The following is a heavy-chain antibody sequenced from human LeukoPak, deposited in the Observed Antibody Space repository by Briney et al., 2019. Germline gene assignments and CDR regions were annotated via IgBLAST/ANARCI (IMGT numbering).Heavy chain of an antibody. Sequence: GRSLRLSCAASGFTFRGNGMHWVRQAPGKGLEWVATIWYDGSYRYYADSVKGRFTISRDNSKNTLFLKMNSLTDEDTAAYYCARDQGTSVTAMVRAHFDYWGPGTLVTVSS. J-gene: IGHJ4*02. D-gene: IGHD4-17*01. CDR1: GFTFRGNG. CDR3: ARDQGTSVTAMVRAHFDY. V-gene: IGHV3-33*01. CDR2: IWYDGSYR.